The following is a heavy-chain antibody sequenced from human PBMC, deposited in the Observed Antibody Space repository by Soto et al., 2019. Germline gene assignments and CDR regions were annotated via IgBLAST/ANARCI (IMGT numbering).Heavy chain of an antibody. D-gene: IGHD3-10*02. CDR3: ARVVPGAVPWFDS. CDR2: ITPYNGNT. CDR1: GYAFTNYD. J-gene: IGHJ5*01. V-gene: IGHV1-18*04. Sequence: ASVEVSCKSSGYAFTNYDVTWVREAPGRGLEWMGWITPYNGNTHYAPHLQGRITLATDTSTNTAYLDLTNLTSDDTAMYYCARVVPGAVPWFDSWGLGTPVTVSS.